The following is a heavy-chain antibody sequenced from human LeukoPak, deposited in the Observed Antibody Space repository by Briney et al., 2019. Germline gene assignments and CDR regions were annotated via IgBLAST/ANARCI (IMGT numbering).Heavy chain of an antibody. CDR2: IIPILGIA. V-gene: IGHV1-69*04. CDR1: GGIFSSYA. J-gene: IGHJ4*02. CDR3: ARDLPPYYFDY. Sequence: EAAVKASCKASGGIFSSYAISWVRQAPGQGLEWMGRIIPILGIANYAQKFQGRVTITADKSTSTAYMDLSSLRSEDTAVYYCARDLPPYYFDYWGQGTLVTVS.